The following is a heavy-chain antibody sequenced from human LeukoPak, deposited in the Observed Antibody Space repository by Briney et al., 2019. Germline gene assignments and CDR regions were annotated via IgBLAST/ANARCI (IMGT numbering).Heavy chain of an antibody. J-gene: IGHJ4*02. V-gene: IGHV3-23*01. CDR3: TTDQG. CDR2: VSGSGGST. Sequence: GGSLRLSCAASGFTFSSYAMNWVRQAPGKGLEWVSGVSGSGGSTYYADSVKGRFTISRDNSKNTLYLQMNSLKTEDTAVYYCTTDQGWGQGTLVTVSS. CDR1: GFTFSSYA.